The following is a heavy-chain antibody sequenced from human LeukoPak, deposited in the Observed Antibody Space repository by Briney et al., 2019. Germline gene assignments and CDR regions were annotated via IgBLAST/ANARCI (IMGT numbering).Heavy chain of an antibody. Sequence: ASVKVSCRASGYSFTYYGFSWVRQAPGQGLEWMGWISTHNGNRKYAKKFQGRLTVTTDTSSNTAYMELSNLRSDDTGVYFCARDRVAVAGTGWFDSWGQGTLVTVSS. CDR1: GYSFTYYG. J-gene: IGHJ5*01. V-gene: IGHV1-18*01. D-gene: IGHD6-19*01. CDR2: ISTHNGNR. CDR3: ARDRVAVAGTGWFDS.